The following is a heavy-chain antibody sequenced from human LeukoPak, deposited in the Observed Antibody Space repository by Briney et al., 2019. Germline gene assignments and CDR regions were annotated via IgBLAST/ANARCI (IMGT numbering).Heavy chain of an antibody. CDR3: ARDYDVLTAYPPTQLFDP. Sequence: PSETLSLTCSVSGGSFSSYFWSWVRQPAGKGLEWIGRIYPSGNTNYNPSLKSRVTMSVDTSKNQFSLKLNSVTAADTAVYYCARDYDVLTAYPPTQLFDPWGQGTLVTVSS. D-gene: IGHD3-9*01. V-gene: IGHV4-4*07. J-gene: IGHJ5*02. CDR2: IYPSGNT. CDR1: GGSFSSYF.